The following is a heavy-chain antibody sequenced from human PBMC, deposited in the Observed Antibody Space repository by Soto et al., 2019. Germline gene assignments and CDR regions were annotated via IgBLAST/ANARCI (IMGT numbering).Heavy chain of an antibody. CDR3: ARAVYSSSWYLGDY. J-gene: IGHJ4*02. CDR2: IYYSGST. Sequence: PSETLSLTCTVSGGSISSGDYYWSWIRQAPGKGLEWIGYIYYSGSTYYNPSLKSRVTISVDTSKNQFSLKLSSVTAADTAVYYCARAVYSSSWYLGDYWGQGTLVTVSS. V-gene: IGHV4-30-4*01. D-gene: IGHD6-13*01. CDR1: GGSISSGDYY.